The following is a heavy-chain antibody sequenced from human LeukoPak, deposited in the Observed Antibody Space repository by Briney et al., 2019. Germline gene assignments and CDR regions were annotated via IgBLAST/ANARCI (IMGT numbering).Heavy chain of an antibody. D-gene: IGHD2-21*02. CDR1: GGSISSSGYS. CDR3: ARTPTYCGGDCYYFDP. J-gene: IGHJ5*02. Sequence: SETLSLTCAVSGGSISSSGYSWSWIRQPPGKGLEWIGYIHHTGSTYYNLSLKSRVTISVDRSKNQFSLKLSSVTAADTAMYFCARTPTYCGGDCYYFDPWGQGTLVTVSS. CDR2: IHHTGST. V-gene: IGHV4-30-2*01.